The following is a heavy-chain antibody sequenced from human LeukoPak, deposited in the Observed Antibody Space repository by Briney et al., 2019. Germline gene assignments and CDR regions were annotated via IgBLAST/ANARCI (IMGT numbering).Heavy chain of an antibody. CDR1: GGTFSSYA. D-gene: IGHD2-2*01. CDR3: VSGRCSSTSCYAPTIDY. V-gene: IGHV1-69*05. J-gene: IGHJ4*02. CDR2: IIPIFGTA. Sequence: ASVKVSCKASGGTFSSYAISWVRQAPGQGLEWMGGIIPIFGTANYAQKFQGRVTITTDESTSTAYMELSSLRSEDTAVYYCVSGRCSSTSCYAPTIDYWGQGTLVTVSS.